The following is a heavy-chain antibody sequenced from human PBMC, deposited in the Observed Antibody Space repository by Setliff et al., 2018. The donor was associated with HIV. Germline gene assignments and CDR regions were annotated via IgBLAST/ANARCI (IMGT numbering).Heavy chain of an antibody. CDR3: AREVDTGSLLNY. J-gene: IGHJ4*02. Sequence: PGGSLRLSCAASGFTFSSYAMNWVRQAPGKGLEWVSYISSSRSIIYYADSVKGRFTISRDNAKNSLYLQLNRLKVEDTAVYFCAREVDTGSLLNYWGQGTLVTVSS. CDR2: ISSSRSII. D-gene: IGHD1-1*01. V-gene: IGHV3-48*04. CDR1: GFTFSSYA.